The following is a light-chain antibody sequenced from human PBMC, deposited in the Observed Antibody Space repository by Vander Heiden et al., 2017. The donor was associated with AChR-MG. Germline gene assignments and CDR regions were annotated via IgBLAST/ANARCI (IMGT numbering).Light chain of an antibody. J-gene: IGKJ1*01. CDR2: DDS. Sequence: DIQMTQSPSTLSASVGDRVTITCRASQSITSRLAWYQQAPGRAPKLLIYDDSSLQSGVPSRFSGSGSGTEFTLTISSLQADDFATYYCQQEHRFPWTFGLGTKVEI. CDR1: QSITSR. CDR3: QQEHRFPWT. V-gene: IGKV1-5*01.